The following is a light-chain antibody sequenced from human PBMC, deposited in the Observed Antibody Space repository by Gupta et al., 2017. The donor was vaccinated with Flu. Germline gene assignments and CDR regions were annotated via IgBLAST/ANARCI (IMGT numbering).Light chain of an antibody. Sequence: EIVLTQSPGTLSLSPGERAPLSCRASQSVYSNSLAWYQQKPGQAPRLLIYGASSRATGIPDRFSGGGSGTDFTLTISRLEPEDFAVYYCQQYASTPYTFGQGTQLEIK. V-gene: IGKV3-20*01. CDR3: QQYASTPYT. J-gene: IGKJ2*01. CDR2: GAS. CDR1: QSVYSNS.